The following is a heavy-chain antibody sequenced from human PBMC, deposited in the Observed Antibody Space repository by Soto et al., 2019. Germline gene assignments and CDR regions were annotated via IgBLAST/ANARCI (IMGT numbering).Heavy chain of an antibody. CDR3: ATSTLGGYYYGMDV. V-gene: IGHV3-21*01. Sequence: GGSLRLSCTASGLTFTTYTINWVRQTQGKGLEWVSSISSSSSYIYSADSVKGRFTVSGDNAKNSLYLQMSSLRADDTAVYYCATSTLGGYYYGMDVWGQGTTVTVSS. J-gene: IGHJ6*02. CDR1: GLTFTTYT. CDR2: ISSSSSYI.